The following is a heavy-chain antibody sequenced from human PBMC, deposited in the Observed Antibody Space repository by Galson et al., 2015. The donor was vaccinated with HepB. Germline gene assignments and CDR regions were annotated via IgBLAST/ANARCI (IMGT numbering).Heavy chain of an antibody. J-gene: IGHJ4*02. CDR1: GFTFSSYS. CDR3: ARDVVGSGTEEVFDF. D-gene: IGHD1-1*01. CDR2: ISSSSSYI. Sequence: SLRLSCAASGFTFSSYSMNWVRQAPGKGLEWVSSISSSSSYIYYADSVKGRFTISRDNAKNSLYLQMNSLRAEDTAVYYCARDVVGSGTEEVFDFWGQGTLVTVSS. V-gene: IGHV3-21*01.